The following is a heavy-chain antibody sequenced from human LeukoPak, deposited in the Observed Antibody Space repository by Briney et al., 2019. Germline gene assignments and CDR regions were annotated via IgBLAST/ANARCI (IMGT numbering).Heavy chain of an antibody. CDR2: INPNSGGT. J-gene: IGHJ6*02. D-gene: IGHD2-2*01. CDR1: GYTFTGYY. Sequence: ASVKVSCKASGYTFTGYYMHWVRQAPGQGLEWMGWINPNSGGTNYAQKFQGWVTMTRDTSISTVYMELRSLRSDDTAVYYCARDRFIYCSSNSCKVMDVWGQGTTVTVSS. CDR3: ARDRFIYCSSNSCKVMDV. V-gene: IGHV1-2*04.